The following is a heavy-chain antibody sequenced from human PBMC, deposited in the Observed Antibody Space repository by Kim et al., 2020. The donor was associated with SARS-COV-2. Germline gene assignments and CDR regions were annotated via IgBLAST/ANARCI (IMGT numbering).Heavy chain of an antibody. J-gene: IGHJ6*02. D-gene: IGHD2-2*01. V-gene: IGHV3-30*02. CDR3: AKEVVPAAYYNGMDV. Sequence: DAVKGRFTISRDNSKNTLYLQMNSLRAEDTAVYYCAKEVVPAAYYNGMDVWGQGTTVTVSS.